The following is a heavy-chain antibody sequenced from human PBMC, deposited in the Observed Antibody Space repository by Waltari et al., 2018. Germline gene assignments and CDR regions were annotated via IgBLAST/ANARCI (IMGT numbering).Heavy chain of an antibody. CDR2: IYYSGST. CDR1: GGSISSYY. CDR3: ARDLGSGMDYYYGMDV. Sequence: QVQLQESGPGLVKPSETLSLTCTVSGGSISSYYWSWIRQPPGKGLEWIGYIYYSGSTNYNPSLKSRVTISVDTSKNQFSLKLSSVTAADTAVYYCARDLGSGMDYYYGMDVWGQGTTVTVSS. D-gene: IGHD3-10*01. J-gene: IGHJ6*02. V-gene: IGHV4-59*01.